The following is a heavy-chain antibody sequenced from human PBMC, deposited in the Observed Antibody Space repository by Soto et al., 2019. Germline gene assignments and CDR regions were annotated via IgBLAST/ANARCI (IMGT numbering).Heavy chain of an antibody. Sequence: SATLSITCTVSGGSVTNYSWSWIRQPAGKGLEWIGRIYTSGSTNYNPSLKSRVSMSVDTSKNQFSLKLTSVPAADTAVYYCSLEWCIVAKDPFSYCGQGSLDTGSA. CDR3: SLEWCIVAKDPFSY. J-gene: IGHJ4*02. CDR2: IYTSGST. CDR1: GGSVTNYS. V-gene: IGHV4-4*07. D-gene: IGHD2-8*02.